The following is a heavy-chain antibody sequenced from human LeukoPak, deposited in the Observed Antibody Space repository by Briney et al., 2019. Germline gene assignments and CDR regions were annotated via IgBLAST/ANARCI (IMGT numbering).Heavy chain of an antibody. CDR2: IWYDGTNK. Sequence: GGSLRLSCAASGFTFNNYGMHWVRQAPGKGLEWVALIWYDGTNKYYGDSVKGRFTISRDNSKDTLYLQMNSLRAEDTAVYYCARGRFGELSVATFDIWGQGTMVTVSS. CDR3: ARGRFGELSVATFDI. J-gene: IGHJ3*02. D-gene: IGHD3-10*01. CDR1: GFTFNNYG. V-gene: IGHV3-33*01.